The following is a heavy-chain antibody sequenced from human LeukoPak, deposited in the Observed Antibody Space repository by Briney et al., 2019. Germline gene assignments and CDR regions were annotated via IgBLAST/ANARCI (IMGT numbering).Heavy chain of an antibody. J-gene: IGHJ6*02. CDR1: GYTFSSYG. Sequence: SVKVSCKASGYTFSSYGLSWVRQAPGQGLEWMGGIIPIFGTANYAQKLQGRVTITADESTSTAYMELSSLRSKDTAVYYCASGPARRTIFGVVITYYGMDVWGQGTTVTVSS. CDR2: IIPIFGTA. CDR3: ASGPARRTIFGVVITYYGMDV. D-gene: IGHD3-3*01. V-gene: IGHV1-69*13.